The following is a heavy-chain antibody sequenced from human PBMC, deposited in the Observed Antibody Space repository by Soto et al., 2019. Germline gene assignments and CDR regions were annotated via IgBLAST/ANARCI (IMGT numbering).Heavy chain of an antibody. D-gene: IGHD5-18*01. Sequence: SETLSLTCTVPGGSISSYYWIWIRQPPGKGLEWIGYIYYSGSTNYNPSLKSRVTISVDTSKNQFSLKLSSVTAADTAVYYCAGVENVDTAMAYWGQGTLVTVSS. CDR1: GGSISSYY. V-gene: IGHV4-59*01. CDR3: AGVENVDTAMAY. J-gene: IGHJ4*02. CDR2: IYYSGST.